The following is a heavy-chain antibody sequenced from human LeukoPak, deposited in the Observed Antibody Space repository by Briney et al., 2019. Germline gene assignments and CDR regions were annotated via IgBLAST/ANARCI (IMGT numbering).Heavy chain of an antibody. CDR1: GFTFSNAW. CDR2: IKSKTGGGTT. J-gene: IGHJ4*02. CDR3: TTVFPERRY. D-gene: IGHD2-21*01. V-gene: IGHV3-15*01. Sequence: GGSLRLSCAASGFTFSNAWMSWVRQAPGKGLEWVGRIKSKTGGGTTDYAAPVKGRFTISRDDSKNTLYLQMNSLKTEDTAVYYCTTVFPERRYWGQGTLVTVSS.